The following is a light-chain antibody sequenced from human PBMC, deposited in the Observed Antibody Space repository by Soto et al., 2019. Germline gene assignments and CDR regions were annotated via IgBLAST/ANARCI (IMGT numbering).Light chain of an antibody. Sequence: QSVLTQPPSVSGAPGQRVTISCTGSSSNIGAGYDVHWYQQLPGTAPKLLIYGNSNRPSGVPDRFSGSKSGTSASLAITGLQAEDEADYFCQPYDSSLMVFGGGTKLTVL. CDR2: GNS. V-gene: IGLV1-40*01. J-gene: IGLJ2*01. CDR3: QPYDSSLMV. CDR1: SSNIGAGYD.